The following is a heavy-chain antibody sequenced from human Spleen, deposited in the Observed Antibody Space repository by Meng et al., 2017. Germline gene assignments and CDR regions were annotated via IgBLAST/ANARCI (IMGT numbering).Heavy chain of an antibody. J-gene: IGHJ4*02. Sequence: QGQRQESGPGLVEPSATLSLTCAVSGGSISSSNWWSWVRHPPWKGLEWIGEIYHSGSTNYNPSLESRATISVDMSQNNLSLKLSSVTAADSAVYYCARGPTTMAHDFDYWGQGTLVTVSS. CDR3: ARGPTTMAHDFDY. V-gene: IGHV4-4*02. CDR1: GGSISSSNW. D-gene: IGHD4-11*01. CDR2: IYHSGST.